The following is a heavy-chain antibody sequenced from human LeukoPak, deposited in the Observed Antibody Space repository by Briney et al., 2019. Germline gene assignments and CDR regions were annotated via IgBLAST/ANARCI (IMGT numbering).Heavy chain of an antibody. V-gene: IGHV3-23*01. CDR3: AKGSLGFGDY. Sequence: PGGSLRLSCAASGFAFNTYAMSWVRQAPGKGLDWVSAIGGGGSSTYYADSVKGRFTISRDNSKNTLYLQVNSLRAEDTAVYYCAKGSLGFGDYWGQGTLVTVSS. D-gene: IGHD3-10*01. CDR2: IGGGGSST. J-gene: IGHJ4*02. CDR1: GFAFNTYA.